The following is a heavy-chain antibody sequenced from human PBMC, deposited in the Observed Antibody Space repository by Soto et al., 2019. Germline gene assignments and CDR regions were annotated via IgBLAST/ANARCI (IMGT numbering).Heavy chain of an antibody. Sequence: SETLSLTCAVYGGSFSGYYWSWIRQPPGKGLEWIGEINHSGSTNYNPSLKSRVTISVDTSKNQFSLKLSSVTAADTAVYYCARGFLEWLFPYYYYYTDVWGKGTTVTVSS. CDR3: ARGFLEWLFPYYYYYTDV. J-gene: IGHJ6*03. CDR1: GGSFSGYY. V-gene: IGHV4-34*01. D-gene: IGHD3-3*01. CDR2: INHSGST.